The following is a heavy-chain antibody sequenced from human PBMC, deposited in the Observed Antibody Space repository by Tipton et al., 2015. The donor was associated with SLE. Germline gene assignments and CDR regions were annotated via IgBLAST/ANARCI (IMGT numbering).Heavy chain of an antibody. CDR3: ARETTQTRDGLDV. Sequence: VQLVQSGAEVKQPGASVKVSCKASGFTLTDYDINWVRQTTPGQGLEWMGWMNPSGNANYEEKFQGRVTMTRDTSINTAYMELSSLRSEDTAVYLCARETTQTRDGLDVWGQGTTVIVSS. D-gene: IGHD1-1*01. CDR1: GFTLTDYD. CDR2: MNPSGNA. V-gene: IGHV1-8*01. J-gene: IGHJ6*02.